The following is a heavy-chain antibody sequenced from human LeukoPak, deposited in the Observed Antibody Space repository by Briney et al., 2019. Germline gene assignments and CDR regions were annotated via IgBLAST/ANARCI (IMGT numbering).Heavy chain of an antibody. CDR3: ANVPSGSYSYYFDY. D-gene: IGHD1-26*01. J-gene: IGHJ4*02. CDR2: ISGSGGST. Sequence: GGSLRLSCAASGFTFSNYAMSWVRQAPGKGLEWVSVISGSGGSTYYADSVKGRFTISRDNSKNTLYLQMNSLRAEDTAVYYCANVPSGSYSYYFDYWGQGTLVTVSS. V-gene: IGHV3-23*01. CDR1: GFTFSNYA.